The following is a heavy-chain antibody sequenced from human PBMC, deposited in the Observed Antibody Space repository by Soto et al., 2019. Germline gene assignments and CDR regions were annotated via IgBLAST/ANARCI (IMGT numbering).Heavy chain of an antibody. D-gene: IGHD2-15*01. Sequence: EVQLVESGGGLVQPGGSLRLSWAASGFTFSTYSLNWVRQAPGKGLEWVSHISRRSVTINYADSVKGRFTISRDNAKNSLYLQMISLRDEDTAVYYCARDRLGCSGGGCYSGYYGMDVW. J-gene: IGHJ6*01. CDR3: ARDRLGCSGGGCYSGYYGMDV. CDR2: ISRRSVTI. CDR1: GFTFSTYS. V-gene: IGHV3-48*02.